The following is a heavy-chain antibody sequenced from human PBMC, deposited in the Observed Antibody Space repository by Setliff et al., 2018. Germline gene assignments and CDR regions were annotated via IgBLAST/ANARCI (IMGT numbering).Heavy chain of an antibody. CDR3: ASIDWGENFYNTDV. D-gene: IGHD7-27*01. CDR2: INPDGSIT. V-gene: IGHV3-74*01. CDR1: GFTFSRYW. J-gene: IGHJ6*03. Sequence: GGSLRLSCAASGFTFSRYWMYWVRQVPGKGLVWVSRINPDGSITKYADSVRGRFTISRDNARNTLSLQMNSLRAEDTAVYFCASIDWGENFYNTDVWGKGTTVTVS.